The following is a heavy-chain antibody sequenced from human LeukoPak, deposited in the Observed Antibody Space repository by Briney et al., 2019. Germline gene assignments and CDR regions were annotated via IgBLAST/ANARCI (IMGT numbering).Heavy chain of an antibody. V-gene: IGHV1-69*01. CDR2: IIPICGTA. Sequence: GSSVKVSCKASGGTFSSYAISWVRQAPGQGLEWMGGIIPICGTANYAQKFQGRVTITADQSTSTAYMELSSLRSEDTAVYYCARGLLQGEGFYYYYGMDVWGKGTTVTVSS. D-gene: IGHD2-15*01. CDR3: ARGLLQGEGFYYYYGMDV. CDR1: GGTFSSYA. J-gene: IGHJ6*04.